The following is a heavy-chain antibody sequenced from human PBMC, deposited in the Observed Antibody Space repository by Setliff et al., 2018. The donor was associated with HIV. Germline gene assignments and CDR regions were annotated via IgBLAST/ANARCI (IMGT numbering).Heavy chain of an antibody. CDR3: ARVPYRSAWFSGGHDAFDV. CDR1: GYTFSSYG. Sequence: GASVKVSCKASGYTFSSYGISWVRQAPGQGLEWMGWISGYNGNTKYVQKLQGRVTMTTDTSTRTVYMELRSLRHDDTAEYFCARVPYRSAWFSGGHDAFDVCVQGTMVIVSS. D-gene: IGHD6-19*01. V-gene: IGHV1-18*01. J-gene: IGHJ3*01. CDR2: ISGYNGNT.